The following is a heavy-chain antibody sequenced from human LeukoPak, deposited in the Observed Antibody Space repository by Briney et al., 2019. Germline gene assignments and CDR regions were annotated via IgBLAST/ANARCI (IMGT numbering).Heavy chain of an antibody. J-gene: IGHJ4*02. D-gene: IGHD3-9*01. CDR1: GFTFSTYA. V-gene: IGHV3-23*01. CDR3: AKWGDYDILTGYYDPDY. Sequence: GGALRLSCGASGFTFSTYAMGWVRQAPAEGLEWVSAISGRDDSSYYADSVRGRFTISRDTPKNTLYLQMHSLRAEDTAVYYCAKWGDYDILTGYYDPDYWGQGTLVTVSS. CDR2: ISGRDDSS.